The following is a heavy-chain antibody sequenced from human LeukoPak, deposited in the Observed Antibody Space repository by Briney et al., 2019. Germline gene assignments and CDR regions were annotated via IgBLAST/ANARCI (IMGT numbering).Heavy chain of an antibody. D-gene: IGHD1-1*01. CDR2: INSDGSST. V-gene: IGHV3-74*01. Sequence: GGSLRLSCAASGFTFSTYWIHWVRQAPGKGLVWVSRINSDGSSTNYADSVKGRFTISRDNAKNMLYLQTNSLRAEDTAVYYCARWPVEWKGMDVWGRGTTVTVSS. J-gene: IGHJ6*02. CDR3: ARWPVEWKGMDV. CDR1: GFTFSTYW.